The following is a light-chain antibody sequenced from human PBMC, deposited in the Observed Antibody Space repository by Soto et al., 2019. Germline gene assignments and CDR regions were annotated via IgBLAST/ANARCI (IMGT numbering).Light chain of an antibody. Sequence: DIQMTQSPSTLSASVGDRVTITCRASQNLRSWLAWYQQKPGKPPKLLIFQASNLQSGVPSRFSGSGSGTEFSLTISSLQPDDFATYYCQHYNSYSRTFGQGTKVEIK. CDR2: QAS. V-gene: IGKV1-5*03. J-gene: IGKJ1*01. CDR3: QHYNSYSRT. CDR1: QNLRSW.